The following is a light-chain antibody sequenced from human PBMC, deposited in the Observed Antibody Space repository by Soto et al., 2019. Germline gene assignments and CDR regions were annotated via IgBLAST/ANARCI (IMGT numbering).Light chain of an antibody. J-gene: IGKJ1*01. CDR1: QTISTW. V-gene: IGKV1-5*01. CDR2: DAS. Sequence: DIQVTQSPPTLAAPLGDRVTITCRASQTISTWIAWYQQKPGKAPKLFVYDASTLQSGVASRLSGSGSGTEFTLIISGLQPDDSATYYCQQYTNTNNPWMFGQGTKVDIK. CDR3: QQYTNTNNPWM.